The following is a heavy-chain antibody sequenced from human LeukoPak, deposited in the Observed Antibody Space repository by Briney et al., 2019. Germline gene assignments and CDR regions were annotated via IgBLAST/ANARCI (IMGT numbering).Heavy chain of an antibody. J-gene: IGHJ4*02. CDR3: ARTYTWNDDFPLDY. V-gene: IGHV2-70*11. CDR2: IDWDDDK. D-gene: IGHD1-20*01. Sequence: SGPALVKPTQTLTLTCTFSGFSLSTSGMCVSWIRHPPGKALEWLARIDWDDDKYYSTSLKTRLTISKDTSKNQVVLTMTNMDPVDTATYYCARTYTWNDDFPLDYWGQGTLVTVSS. CDR1: GFSLSTSGMC.